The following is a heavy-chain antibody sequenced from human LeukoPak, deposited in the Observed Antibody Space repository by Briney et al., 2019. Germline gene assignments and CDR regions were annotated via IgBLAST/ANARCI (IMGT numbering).Heavy chain of an antibody. CDR3: ARSYSSGWYTGRFDP. CDR2: INHSGST. D-gene: IGHD6-19*01. V-gene: IGHV4-34*01. Sequence: PSETLSLTCAVYGGSFSGYYWSWIRQPPGKGLEWIGEINHSGSTNYNPSLKSRVTISVDTSKNQFSLKLSSVTAADTAVYYCARSYSSGWYTGRFDPWGQGTLVTVSS. J-gene: IGHJ5*02. CDR1: GGSFSGYY.